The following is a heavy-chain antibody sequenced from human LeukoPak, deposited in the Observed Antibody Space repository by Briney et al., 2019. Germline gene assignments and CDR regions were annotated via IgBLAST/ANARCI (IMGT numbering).Heavy chain of an antibody. CDR2: IREKVNSYTT. Sequence: PGGSLRLSCAASGFTFSAHYMDWVRQAPGKGLEWVGRIREKVNSYTTVYAASVKGRFTISRDDSTNSVFLQMNSLKTEDTAVYYCAKAFYSEKQCTLDYWGQGTLVTVSS. V-gene: IGHV3-72*01. CDR1: GFTFSAHY. J-gene: IGHJ4*02. CDR3: AKAFYSEKQCTLDY. D-gene: IGHD6-19*01.